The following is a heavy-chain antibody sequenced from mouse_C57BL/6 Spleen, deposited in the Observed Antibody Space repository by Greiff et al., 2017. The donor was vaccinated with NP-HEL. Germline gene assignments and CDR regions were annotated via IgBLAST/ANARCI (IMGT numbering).Heavy chain of an antibody. D-gene: IGHD1-1*01. CDR1: GYSFTGYY. CDR3: ARWDYYSRGAMDY. J-gene: IGHJ4*01. CDR2: INPSTGGT. V-gene: IGHV1-42*01. Sequence: EVQLQQSGPELVKPGASVKISCKASGYSFTGYYMNWVKQSPEKSLEWIGEINPSTGGTTYNQKFKAKATLTVDKSSSTAYMQLKSLTSEDSAVYYCARWDYYSRGAMDYWGQGTSVTVSS.